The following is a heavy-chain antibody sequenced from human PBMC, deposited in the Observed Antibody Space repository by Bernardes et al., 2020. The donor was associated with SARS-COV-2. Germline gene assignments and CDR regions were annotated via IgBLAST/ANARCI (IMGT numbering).Heavy chain of an antibody. Sequence: GGSLRLSCAASGFTFSSYGMHWVRQAPGKGLEWVAVIWYDGSNKYYADSVKGRFTISRDNSKNTLYLQMNSLRAEDTAVYYCARDWGQQLVTHFDYWGQGTLVTVSS. CDR2: IWYDGSNK. D-gene: IGHD6-13*01. J-gene: IGHJ4*02. CDR1: GFTFSSYG. CDR3: ARDWGQQLVTHFDY. V-gene: IGHV3-33*01.